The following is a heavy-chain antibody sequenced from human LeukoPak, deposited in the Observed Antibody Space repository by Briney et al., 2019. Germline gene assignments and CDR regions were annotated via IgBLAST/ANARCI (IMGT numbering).Heavy chain of an antibody. D-gene: IGHD5-18*01. V-gene: IGHV1-69*13. CDR2: IIPIFGTA. CDR3: ARVPVPRSLQLWPPSDYYGMDV. J-gene: IGHJ6*02. CDR1: GGTFSSYA. Sequence: GASVKVSCKASGGTFSSYAISWVRQAPGQGLEWMGGIIPIFGTANYAQKFQGRVTITADESTSTAYMELSSLRSEDTAVYYCARVPVPRSLQLWPPSDYYGMDVWGRGTTVTVSS.